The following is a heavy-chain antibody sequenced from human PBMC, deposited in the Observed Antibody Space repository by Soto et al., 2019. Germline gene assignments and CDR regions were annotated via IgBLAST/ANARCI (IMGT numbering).Heavy chain of an antibody. Sequence: QVQLQESGPGLVKPSETLSLTCTVSGGSISSYYWSWIRQPPGKGLEWMGYIYYSGRTNYNPSLKSRVTISVDTSKNQFSLKLSSVTAADTAVYYCARGDYSYYYYYYMDVWGKGTTVTVSS. CDR2: IYYSGRT. CDR3: ARGDYSYYYYYYMDV. J-gene: IGHJ6*03. D-gene: IGHD4-4*01. V-gene: IGHV4-59*01. CDR1: GGSISSYY.